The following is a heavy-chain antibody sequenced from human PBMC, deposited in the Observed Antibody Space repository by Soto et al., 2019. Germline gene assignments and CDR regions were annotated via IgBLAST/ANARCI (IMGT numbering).Heavy chain of an antibody. J-gene: IGHJ6*03. CDR2: INPNSGGT. CDR1: GYTFTGYY. Sequence: QVQLVQSGAEVKKPGASVKVSCKASGYTFTGYYMHWVRQAPGQGLEWMGRINPNSGGTNYAQKFQGWVTMNRDTSSSTADMELSRLRSDDTAVYYCARGARDYYYYMDVWGKGTTVTVSS. V-gene: IGHV1-2*04. CDR3: ARGARDYYYYMDV.